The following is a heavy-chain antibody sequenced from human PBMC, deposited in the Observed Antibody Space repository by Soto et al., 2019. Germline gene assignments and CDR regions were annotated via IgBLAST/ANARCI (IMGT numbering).Heavy chain of an antibody. CDR3: ARDPHEYWTSYWFDP. Sequence: ALVKVSCKASGYTFTTHNINWVRQATGQGLEWMGWMNPNSGTTGYAQKFQDRITLTRDTSKTTAYMELRSLTSDDTAVYYCARDPHEYWTSYWFDPWGQGTLVTVSS. CDR2: MNPNSGTT. D-gene: IGHD3-3*01. CDR1: GYTFTTHN. V-gene: IGHV1-8*02. J-gene: IGHJ5*02.